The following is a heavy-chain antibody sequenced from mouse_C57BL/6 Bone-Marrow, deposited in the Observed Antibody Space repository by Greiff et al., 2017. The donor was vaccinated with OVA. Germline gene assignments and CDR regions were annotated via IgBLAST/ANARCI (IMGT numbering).Heavy chain of an antibody. CDR3: ARGHYYGSSSY. Sequence: QVQLKESGAELARPGASVKLSCKASGYTFTSYGISWVKQRTGQGLEWIGEIYPRSGNTYYNEKFKGKATLTADKSSSTAYMELRSLTSEDSAVYFCARGHYYGSSSYWGQGTLVTVSA. CDR1: GYTFTSYG. V-gene: IGHV1-81*01. J-gene: IGHJ3*01. CDR2: IYPRSGNT. D-gene: IGHD1-1*01.